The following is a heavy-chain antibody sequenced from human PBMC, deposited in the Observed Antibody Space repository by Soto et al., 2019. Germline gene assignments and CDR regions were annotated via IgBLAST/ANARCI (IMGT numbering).Heavy chain of an antibody. CDR3: ARSTSSWYDAFDI. Sequence: GASVKVSCKASGGTFSSYTISWVRQAPGQGLEWMGRIIPILGIANYAQKFQGRVTITADKSTSTAYMELSSLRSEDTAVYYCARSTSSWYDAFDIWGQGTMVTVSS. D-gene: IGHD6-13*01. CDR2: IIPILGIA. J-gene: IGHJ3*02. V-gene: IGHV1-69*02. CDR1: GGTFSSYT.